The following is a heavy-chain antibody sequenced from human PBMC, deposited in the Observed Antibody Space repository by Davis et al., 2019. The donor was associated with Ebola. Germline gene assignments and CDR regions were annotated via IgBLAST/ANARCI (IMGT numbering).Heavy chain of an antibody. V-gene: IGHV3-73*01. J-gene: IGHJ4*02. CDR3: TMTTVTDDY. Sequence: PGGSLRLSCAASGFTFSGSAMHWVRQASGKGLEWVGRIKSKANSYATAYAASVKGRFTISRDDSKNTAYLQMNSLKTEDTAVYYCTMTTVTDDYWGQGTLVTVSS. D-gene: IGHD4-17*01. CDR1: GFTFSGSA. CDR2: IKSKANSYAT.